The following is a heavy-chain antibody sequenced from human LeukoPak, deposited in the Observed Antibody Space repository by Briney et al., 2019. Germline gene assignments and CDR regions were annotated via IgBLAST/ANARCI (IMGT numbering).Heavy chain of an antibody. CDR2: IYTSGST. D-gene: IGHD3-22*01. J-gene: IGHJ6*03. CDR3: ARHVNYDSSGYYYYYMED. V-gene: IGHV4-4*09. Sequence: SETLSLTCTVSGGSISSYYWSWIRQPPGKGLEWIGYIYTSGSTNYNPSLKSRVTISVDTSKNQFSLKLSSVTAADTAVYYCARHVNYDSSGYYYYYMEDWGKGTTVTVSS. CDR1: GGSISSYY.